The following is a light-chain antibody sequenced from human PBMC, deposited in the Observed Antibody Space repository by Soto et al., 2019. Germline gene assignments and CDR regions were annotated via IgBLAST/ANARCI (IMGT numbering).Light chain of an antibody. CDR2: DAS. V-gene: IGKV1-33*01. CDR1: QDIGND. Sequence: DIQMTQSPSSLSASVGDTVTITCQASQDIGNDLKWYQQKPGKAPTLLIYDASDLEAGVSSKFSGSGSGTDFTFTINYLHPEDFATYYCQQNADFPYTFGQGTKLEIK. J-gene: IGKJ2*01. CDR3: QQNADFPYT.